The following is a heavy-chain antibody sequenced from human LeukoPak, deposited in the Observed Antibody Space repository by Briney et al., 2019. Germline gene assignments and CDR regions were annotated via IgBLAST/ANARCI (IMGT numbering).Heavy chain of an antibody. V-gene: IGHV3-33*08. CDR1: RFTFRDYY. CDR3: ARDESSGWSYYFDY. Sequence: GGSLRLSCAASRFTFRDYYMTWIRQAPGKGLEWVAVIWYDGSNKYYADSVKGRFTISRDNSKNTLYLQMNSLRAEDTAVYYCARDESSGWSYYFDYWGQGTLVTVSS. D-gene: IGHD6-19*01. CDR2: IWYDGSNK. J-gene: IGHJ4*02.